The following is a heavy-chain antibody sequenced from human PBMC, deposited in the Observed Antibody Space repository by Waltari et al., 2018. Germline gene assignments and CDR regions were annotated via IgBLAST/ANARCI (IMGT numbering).Heavy chain of an antibody. CDR1: GGPISSGAYF. D-gene: IGHD3-10*01. CDR2: INNSGSS. V-gene: IGHV4-31*03. Sequence: QVQLQESGPGLVKPSQTLSLTCTVSGGPISSGAYFWSWLRPYPGKGLEWIGYINNSGSSSYTPSLRSRLSISVDTSNNQFSLKLTSVTAADTAVYFCARSPTYYGSGTYYLRPQYYFDYWGQGTLVSVSS. J-gene: IGHJ4*02. CDR3: ARSPTYYGSGTYYLRPQYYFDY.